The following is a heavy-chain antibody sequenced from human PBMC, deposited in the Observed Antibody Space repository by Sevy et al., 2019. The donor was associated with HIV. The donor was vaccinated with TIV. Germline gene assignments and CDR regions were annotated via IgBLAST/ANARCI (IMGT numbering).Heavy chain of an antibody. V-gene: IGHV4-59*01. D-gene: IGHD1-1*01. J-gene: IGHJ4*02. CDR1: GGSISSYY. CDR3: ARGEPPGRAADY. CDR2: IYYSGST. Sequence: SETLSLTCIVSGGSISSYYWTWIRQSPGKGLEWIGYIYYSGSTHYNPSLKNRVTISVDTSKNKFSLKLTSVTAADTALYYCARGEPPGRAADYWGQGILVTVSS.